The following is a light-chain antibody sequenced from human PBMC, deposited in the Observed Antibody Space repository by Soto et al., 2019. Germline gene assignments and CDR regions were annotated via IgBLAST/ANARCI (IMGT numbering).Light chain of an antibody. Sequence: ETVLTQSPGTLSLSPGERATLSCRAVQSVSNNYLAWYQQKPGQAPRLLIYGASNRATGIPDRFSGSGSGTEFTLTISSLQSEDFAVYFCQQYKTWPPITFGQGTRLEIK. V-gene: IGKV3-20*01. CDR1: QSVSNNY. CDR3: QQYKTWPPIT. J-gene: IGKJ5*01. CDR2: GAS.